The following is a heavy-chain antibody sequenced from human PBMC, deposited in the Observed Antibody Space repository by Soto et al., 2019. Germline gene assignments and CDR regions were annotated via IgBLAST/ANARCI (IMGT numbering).Heavy chain of an antibody. CDR2: IYHSGST. V-gene: IGHV4-38-2*02. J-gene: IGHJ5*02. Sequence: SETLSLTCAVSGYSISSGYYWGWIRQPPGKGLEWIGSIYHSGSTYYNPSLKSRVTMSVDTSKNQFSLKLSSVTAADTAVYYCARDWGIGVNNWLDPWGQGTLVTVSS. D-gene: IGHD6-19*01. CDR3: ARDWGIGVNNWLDP. CDR1: GYSISSGYY.